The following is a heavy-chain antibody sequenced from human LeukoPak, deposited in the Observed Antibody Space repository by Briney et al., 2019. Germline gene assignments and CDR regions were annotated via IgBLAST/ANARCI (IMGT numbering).Heavy chain of an antibody. CDR1: GYSISSGYY. D-gene: IGHD5-12*01. CDR3: ARVATTTNPPQRPFDY. V-gene: IGHV4-38-2*01. J-gene: IGHJ4*02. Sequence: PSETLSLTCAVSGYSISSGYYWGWIRQPPGKGLEWIGSIYYSGSTYYNPSLKGRVTISVDTSKNQFSLKLSSVTAADTAVYCCARVATTTNPPQRPFDYWGQGTLVTVSS. CDR2: IYYSGST.